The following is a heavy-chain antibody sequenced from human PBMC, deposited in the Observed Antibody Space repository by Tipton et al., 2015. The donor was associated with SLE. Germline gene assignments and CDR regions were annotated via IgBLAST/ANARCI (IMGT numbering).Heavy chain of an antibody. J-gene: IGHJ4*02. D-gene: IGHD7-27*01. CDR2: ISYSGAT. CDR3: ARLTPWGYDY. CDR1: GDTIDGNTYF. V-gene: IGHV4-39*07. Sequence: TLSLTCTVSGDTIDGNTYFWDWIRQPPGKGLILIGSISYSGATSYNPSLKSRVTISMDTSKNQFSLSLISVTAADTAVYYCARLTPWGYDYWGPGMLVTVSS.